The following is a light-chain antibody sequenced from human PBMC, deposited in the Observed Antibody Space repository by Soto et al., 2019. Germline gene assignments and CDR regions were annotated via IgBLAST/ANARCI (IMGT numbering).Light chain of an antibody. J-gene: IGKJ5*01. V-gene: IGKV3-11*01. CDR1: QSVSSY. CDR2: DAS. Sequence: EIVLTQSPATLSLTKRERATLSCRASQSVSSYLAWYQQKPGQAPRLLIYDASNRATGIPARFSGSGSGTDFTLTISSLEPEDFAVYYCQQRSNWPPSITFGQGTLLEV. CDR3: QQRSNWPPSIT.